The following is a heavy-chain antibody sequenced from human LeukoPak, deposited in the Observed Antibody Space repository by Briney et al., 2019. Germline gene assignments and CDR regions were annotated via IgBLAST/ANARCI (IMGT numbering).Heavy chain of an antibody. CDR1: GYTFTGYY. Sequence: ASVKVSCKASGYTFTGYYIHWVRQAPGQGLEWMGWINPNSGGTNYAQKFQGRVTMTRDTSISTAYMELSRLRSDDTAVYYCASSTATSTRIDYWGQGTLVTVSS. CDR2: INPNSGGT. V-gene: IGHV1-2*02. J-gene: IGHJ4*02. D-gene: IGHD2-21*02. CDR3: ASSTATSTRIDY.